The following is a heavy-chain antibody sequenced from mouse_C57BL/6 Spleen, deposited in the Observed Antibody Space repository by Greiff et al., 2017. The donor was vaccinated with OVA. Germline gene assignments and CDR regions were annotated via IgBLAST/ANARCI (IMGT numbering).Heavy chain of an antibody. J-gene: IGHJ4*01. V-gene: IGHV1-69*01. CDR2: IDPSDSYT. CDR3: ARSGYGSKSGDYAMDY. D-gene: IGHD1-1*01. Sequence: QVQLQQPGAELVMPGASVKLSCKASGYTFTSYWMHWVKQRPGQGLDWIGEIDPSDSYTNYNQKFTGKSTLTVDKSSSTAYMQLSSRTSEDSAVDYCARSGYGSKSGDYAMDYWGQGTTVTGSS. CDR1: GYTFTSYW.